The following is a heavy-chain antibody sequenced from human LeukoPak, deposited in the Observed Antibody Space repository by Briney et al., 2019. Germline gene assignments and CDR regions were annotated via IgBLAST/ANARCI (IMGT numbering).Heavy chain of an antibody. CDR1: GGSISSSSYY. J-gene: IGHJ4*02. D-gene: IGHD4-17*01. Sequence: SETLSLTCTVSGGSISSSSYYWGWIRQPPGKGLEWIGSIYDSGSTYYNLSLKSRVTISVDTSKNQLSRKPSSLTAAGTAVYYFARHQIDTVTVDYWGQGTLVTVSS. CDR2: IYDSGST. CDR3: ARHQIDTVTVDY. V-gene: IGHV4-39*01.